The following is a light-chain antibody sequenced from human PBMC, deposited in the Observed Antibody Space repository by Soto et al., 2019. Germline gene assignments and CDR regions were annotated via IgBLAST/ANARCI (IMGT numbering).Light chain of an antibody. Sequence: EIRMTQFRATLSASPGGGATLSCRAAQDVTTNFAWYQLKRGQPPRLLIYDISTRATGVPARFSGSGSGTGFTVATSGLQSEDFRLYFLEQCNNSQWAFGHRTTLEIK. CDR3: EQCNNSQWA. V-gene: IGKV3-15*01. J-gene: IGKJ5*01. CDR1: QDVTTN. CDR2: DIS.